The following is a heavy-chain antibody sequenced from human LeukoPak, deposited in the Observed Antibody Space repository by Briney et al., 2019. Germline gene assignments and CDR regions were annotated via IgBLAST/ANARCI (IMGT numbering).Heavy chain of an antibody. D-gene: IGHD5-24*01. CDR1: GGSFSGHY. CDR2: INHSGSN. CDR3: ARRRFGYNRYFDY. Sequence: SETLSLTCAVYGGSFSGHYWSWIRQPPGKGLEWIGEINHSGSNTYNPSLKSRVTISVDTSKNQFSPKLSSVTAADTAVYYCARRRFGYNRYFDYWGQGTLVTVSS. V-gene: IGHV4-34*01. J-gene: IGHJ4*02.